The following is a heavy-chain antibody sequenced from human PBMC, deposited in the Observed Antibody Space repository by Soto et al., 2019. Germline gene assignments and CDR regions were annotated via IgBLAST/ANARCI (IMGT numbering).Heavy chain of an antibody. CDR3: ASWHEREHAYDV. CDR2: LYDVDGS. Sequence: DVQLVESGGGLIQPGESLRLSCAAFGLTVSGKKYVAWVRQAPGKGLEWVSALYDVDGSFYADSVKGRFTTPSDSSKTTVYLQMNGLRPDDTAVYYCASWHEREHAYDVWGQGTTVTVSS. CDR1: GLTVSGKKY. D-gene: IGHD1-1*01. J-gene: IGHJ3*01. V-gene: IGHV3-53*01.